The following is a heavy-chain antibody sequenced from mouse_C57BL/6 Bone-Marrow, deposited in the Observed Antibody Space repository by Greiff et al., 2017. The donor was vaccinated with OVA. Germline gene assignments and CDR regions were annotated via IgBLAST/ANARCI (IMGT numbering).Heavy chain of an antibody. CDR1: GYTFTSYG. J-gene: IGHJ2*01. Sequence: QVQLQQSGAELARPGASVKLSCKASGYTFTSYGISWVKQRTGQGLEWIGEIYPRSGNTYYNEQFKGQATLTADKSYSTAYMELRSLTAEDTAVYFCAREYPDYWGQGTTLTVSS. CDR3: AREYPDY. CDR2: IYPRSGNT. V-gene: IGHV1-81*01. D-gene: IGHD2-10*02.